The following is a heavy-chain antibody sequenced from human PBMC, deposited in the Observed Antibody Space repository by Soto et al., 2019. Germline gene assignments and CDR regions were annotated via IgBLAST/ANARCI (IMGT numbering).Heavy chain of an antibody. V-gene: IGHV4-59*01. CDR2: IHYSGST. CDR3: ARSIDSSGYYFSNC. D-gene: IGHD3-22*01. CDR1: GGSISSYY. Sequence: SETLSLTCTVSGGSISSYYWSWVRQSPGKGLEWIGYIHYSGSTNYNPSLKSRVTMSVDTSRNQFSLKLSSVTAADTAVYYCARSIDSSGYYFSNCWGQGTLVTVSS. J-gene: IGHJ4*02.